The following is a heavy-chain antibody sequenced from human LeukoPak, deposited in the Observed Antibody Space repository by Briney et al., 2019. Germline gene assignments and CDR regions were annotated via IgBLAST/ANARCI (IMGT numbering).Heavy chain of an antibody. D-gene: IGHD1-26*01. CDR3: ARARGRWHLLPLDF. J-gene: IGHJ4*02. CDR2: ISHDGGTK. Sequence: GGSLRLSCAASGFSFSNFAIHWVRQAPGKGLEWLAVISHDGGTKHYADSVKGRVTISRDNSNNSLSLQMNSLSAEDTAVYYCARARGRWHLLPLDFWGQGTLVTVSS. CDR1: GFSFSNFA. V-gene: IGHV3-30*04.